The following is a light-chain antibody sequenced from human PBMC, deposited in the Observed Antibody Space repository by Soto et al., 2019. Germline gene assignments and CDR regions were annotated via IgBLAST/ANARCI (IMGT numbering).Light chain of an antibody. CDR3: CSYAGSTTLYV. V-gene: IGLV2-23*01. CDR1: SSDVGSYNL. Sequence: QSALTQPASVSGSPGQSITISCTGTSSDVGSYNLVSWYQQYPGKAPKLMIYDGSTRPSGVSNRFSGSKSGNTASLTISGLQAEDEADYYCCSYAGSTTLYVFGTGTKLTVL. CDR2: DGS. J-gene: IGLJ1*01.